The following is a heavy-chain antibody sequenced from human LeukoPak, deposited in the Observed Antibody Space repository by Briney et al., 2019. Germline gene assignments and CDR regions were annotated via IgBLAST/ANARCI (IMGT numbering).Heavy chain of an antibody. J-gene: IGHJ4*02. V-gene: IGHV3-23*01. D-gene: IGHD5-12*01. Sequence: GRSLRLSCAASGFTFSSYAMSWVRQAPGKGLEWVSDISGGGGGTYYADSVKGRFTISRDNSKNTLYLQVNSLRADDTAVYYCAKGSAYALYYLDYWGQGTLVTVSS. CDR1: GFTFSSYA. CDR3: AKGSAYALYYLDY. CDR2: ISGGGGGT.